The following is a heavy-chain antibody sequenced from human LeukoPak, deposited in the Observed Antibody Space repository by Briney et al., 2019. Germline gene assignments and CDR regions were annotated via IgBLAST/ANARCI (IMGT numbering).Heavy chain of an antibody. V-gene: IGHV3-23*01. J-gene: IGHJ6*03. CDR2: ISGSGGST. Sequence: GGSLRLSCAASGSTFSSYGMSWVRQAPGKGLEWVSAISGSGGSTYYADSVKGRFTISRDNSKNTLYLQMNSLRAEDTAVYYCAKQGRDWLRDYYYYMDVWGKGTTVT. CDR1: GSTFSSYG. CDR3: AKQGRDWLRDYYYYMDV. D-gene: IGHD3-9*01.